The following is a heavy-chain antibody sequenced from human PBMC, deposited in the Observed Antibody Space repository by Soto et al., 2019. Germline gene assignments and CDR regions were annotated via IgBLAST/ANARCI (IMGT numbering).Heavy chain of an antibody. V-gene: IGHV1-46*01. Sequence: GASVKVSCKASGCTFTSYYMHWVRQAPGQGLEWMGIINPSGGSTSYAQKFQGRVTMTRDTSTSTVYMELSSLRSEDTAVYYCAREDSSGYCDYWGQGTLVTVSS. J-gene: IGHJ4*02. CDR3: AREDSSGYCDY. D-gene: IGHD3-22*01. CDR2: INPSGGST. CDR1: GCTFTSYY.